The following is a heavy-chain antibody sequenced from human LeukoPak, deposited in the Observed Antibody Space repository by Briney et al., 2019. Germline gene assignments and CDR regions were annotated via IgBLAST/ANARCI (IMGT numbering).Heavy chain of an antibody. V-gene: IGHV4-4*07. CDR2: IYTSGST. J-gene: IGHJ4*02. CDR1: GGSIISYY. D-gene: IGHD6-13*01. CDR3: ARVTHSSRWYGRGVIDY. Sequence: PSETLSLTCTVSGGSIISYYWSWIRQPAGKGVEWIGRIYTSGSTNYNPSLKSRVSISVDKSKNQFSLKLSSVTAADTAVYYCARVTHSSRWYGRGVIDYWGQGTLVTVSS.